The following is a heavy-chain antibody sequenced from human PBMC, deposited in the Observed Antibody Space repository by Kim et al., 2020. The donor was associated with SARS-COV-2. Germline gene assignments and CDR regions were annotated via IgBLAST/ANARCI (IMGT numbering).Heavy chain of an antibody. D-gene: IGHD3-9*01. CDR2: IKSKTDGGTT. Sequence: GGSLRLSCAASGFTFSNAWMSWVRQAPGKGLEWVGRIKSKTDGGTTDYAAPVNGRFTISRDDSKNTLYLQMNSLKTEDTAVYYCTTYYDILTGYYDYWGQGTLVTVSS. CDR3: TTYYDILTGYYDY. J-gene: IGHJ4*02. V-gene: IGHV3-15*01. CDR1: GFTFSNAW.